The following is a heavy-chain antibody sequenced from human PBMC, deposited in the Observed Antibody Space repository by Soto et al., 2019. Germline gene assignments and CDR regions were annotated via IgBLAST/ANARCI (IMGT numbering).Heavy chain of an antibody. CDR1: GGSISSSSYY. CDR3: ARWTTVALFDY. D-gene: IGHD4-17*01. V-gene: IGHV4-39*01. Sequence: QLQLQESGPGLVKPSETLSLTCTVSGGSISSSSYYWGWIRQPPGKGLEWIGSIYYSGSTYYNPSLKSRVTISVDTSKNQFSLKLSSVTAADTAVYYCARWTTVALFDYWGQGTLVTVSS. J-gene: IGHJ4*02. CDR2: IYYSGST.